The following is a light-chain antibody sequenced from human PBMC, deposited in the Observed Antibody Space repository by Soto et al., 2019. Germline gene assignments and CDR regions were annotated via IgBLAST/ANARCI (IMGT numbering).Light chain of an antibody. CDR1: QSVSSY. Sequence: EIVLTQSPATLSLSPGERATLSCRASQSVSSYLGWYQQEPGQAPTLLIYDASNRATAIPARFSGSGAGTDFTLTISALEPEDFAVYYCQQRINWPLTFGGGTKVEIK. J-gene: IGKJ4*01. V-gene: IGKV3-11*01. CDR3: QQRINWPLT. CDR2: DAS.